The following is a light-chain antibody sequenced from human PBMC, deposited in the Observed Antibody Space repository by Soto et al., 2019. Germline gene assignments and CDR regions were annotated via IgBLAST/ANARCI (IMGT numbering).Light chain of an antibody. CDR1: QSVSSSY. CDR3: QQYGSSPTWT. V-gene: IGKV3-20*01. CDR2: GAS. J-gene: IGKJ1*01. Sequence: ERVLTSSPGTLSLSPGERATLSCRASQSVSSSYLAWYQQKPGQAPRLLIYGASSRATGIPDRFSGSGSGTDFTLTISRLEPQDFAVYYCQQYGSSPTWTFGQGTKVDI.